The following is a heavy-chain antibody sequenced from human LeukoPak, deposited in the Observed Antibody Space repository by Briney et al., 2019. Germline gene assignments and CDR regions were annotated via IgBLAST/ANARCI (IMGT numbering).Heavy chain of an antibody. Sequence: PGGSLRLSCEASGSTFSSYTMNWVRQAPGKGLEWVSSISSSSSYINYADSVKGRFTISRDNAKNSLYLQMNSLRAEDTAVYYCARNYNYYDSSGAGYWGQGTLVTVSS. CDR1: GSTFSSYT. V-gene: IGHV3-21*01. J-gene: IGHJ4*02. CDR2: ISSSSSYI. CDR3: ARNYNYYDSSGAGY. D-gene: IGHD3-22*01.